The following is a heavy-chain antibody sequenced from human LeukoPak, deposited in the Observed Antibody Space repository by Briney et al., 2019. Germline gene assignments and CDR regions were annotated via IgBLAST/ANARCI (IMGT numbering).Heavy chain of an antibody. J-gene: IGHJ4*02. CDR1: GGTFSSYA. CDR2: IIPIFGTA. Sequence: SVKVSCKASGGTFSSYAISWVRQAPGQGLEWMGGIIPIFGTANYAQKFQGRVTITADESTSTAYMELRSLRSDDTAVYYCARVGSNYDILTGYEYWGQGTLVTVSS. D-gene: IGHD3-9*01. CDR3: ARVGSNYDILTGYEY. V-gene: IGHV1-69*13.